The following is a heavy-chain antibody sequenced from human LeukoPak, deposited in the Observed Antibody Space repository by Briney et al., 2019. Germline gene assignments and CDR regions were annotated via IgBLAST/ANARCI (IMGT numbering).Heavy chain of an antibody. J-gene: IGHJ3*02. CDR1: GGSICSGDYY. V-gene: IGHV4-30-4*01. D-gene: IGHD1-26*01. CDR3: ARVLVGGSYYEKWHDFDI. CDR2: SYYSGST. Sequence: NSSQTLSLTCTVSGGSICSGDYYWRWIRQPPGKGRVSNWYSYYSGSTYNNPALESRVTMSVEPSMNQFSRKQTSETAAGPAVSYCARVLVGGSYYEKWHDFDIWGQGTMVTVSS.